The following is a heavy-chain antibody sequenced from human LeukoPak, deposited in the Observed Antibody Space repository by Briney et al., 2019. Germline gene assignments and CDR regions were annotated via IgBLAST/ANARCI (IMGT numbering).Heavy chain of an antibody. CDR2: INHSGST. CDR3: ARGPRKAGIAAVYFDY. Sequence: SETLSLTCAVNGGSFSGYYWSWIRQPPGKVLEWVGEINHSGSTNYNPSLKSRVTISVDKCKNQFSLKLSSVSAADTAVYYCARGPRKAGIAAVYFDYWGQGTLVTVSS. CDR1: GGSFSGYY. D-gene: IGHD6-13*01. J-gene: IGHJ4*02. V-gene: IGHV4-34*01.